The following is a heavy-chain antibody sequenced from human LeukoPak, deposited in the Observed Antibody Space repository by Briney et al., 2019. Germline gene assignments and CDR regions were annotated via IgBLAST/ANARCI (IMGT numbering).Heavy chain of an antibody. D-gene: IGHD1-14*01. V-gene: IGHV3-21*01. CDR2: ISSSSSYI. J-gene: IGHJ6*02. Sequence: GGSLRLSCAASGFTFSSYSMNWVRQAPGKGLEWVSSISSSSSYIYYADSVKGRFTISRDNAKNSLYLQMNSLRAEDTAVYYCARDAETYTYYYCGMDVWGQGTTVTASS. CDR1: GFTFSSYS. CDR3: ARDAETYTYYYCGMDV.